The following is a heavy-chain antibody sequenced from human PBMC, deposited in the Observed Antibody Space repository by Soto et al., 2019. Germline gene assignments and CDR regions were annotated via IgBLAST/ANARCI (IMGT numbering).Heavy chain of an antibody. CDR1: GFSLRNAG. V-gene: IGHV3-15*01. CDR2: IKSKTDGGTT. D-gene: IGHD2-15*01. J-gene: IGHJ6*03. Sequence: GGSLGLSCAASGFSLRNAGMSGVRQAPGKGLEWVGRIKSKTDGGTTDYAAPVKGRFTISRDDSKNTLYLQMNSLKTEDTAVYYCTTDDIVVVVAATYYYYMDVWGKGTTVTVS. CDR3: TTDDIVVVVAATYYYYMDV.